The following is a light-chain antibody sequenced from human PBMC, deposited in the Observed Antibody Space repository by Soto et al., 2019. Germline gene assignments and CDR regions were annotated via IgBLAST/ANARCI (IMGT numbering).Light chain of an antibody. CDR1: QSVSSNY. J-gene: IGKJ3*01. CDR2: AAT. CDR3: QQYVSSFT. Sequence: EIVLTQSPGTLSLSPGERATLSCRASQSVSSNYLAWYQQKPGQAPRLLIYAATSRATGIPDRFSASGSGTDFTLPISRLEPEDFAVYYCQQYVSSFTFGPGTKVDIK. V-gene: IGKV3-20*01.